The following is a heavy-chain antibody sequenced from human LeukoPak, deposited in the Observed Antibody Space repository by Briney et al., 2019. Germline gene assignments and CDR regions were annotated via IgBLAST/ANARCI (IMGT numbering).Heavy chain of an antibody. J-gene: IGHJ4*02. CDR2: ISGSGGST. CDR1: GFTFSSYA. Sequence: GGSLRLSCAASGFTFSSYAMSWVRQAPGKGLEWVSAISGSGGSTNHADSVKGRFTMSRDNSKNTLYLQMNSLRAEDTAVYYCAKVIGLIRYFDYWGQGTLVTVSS. D-gene: IGHD2-8*01. CDR3: AKVIGLIRYFDY. V-gene: IGHV3-23*01.